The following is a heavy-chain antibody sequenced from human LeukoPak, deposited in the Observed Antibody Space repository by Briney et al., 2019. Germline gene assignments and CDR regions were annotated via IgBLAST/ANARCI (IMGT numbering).Heavy chain of an antibody. CDR1: GGSVSSGSYY. D-gene: IGHD3-9*01. CDR3: ARSRAGLT. Sequence: SETLSLTCTVSGGSVSSGSYYWSWIRQPPGKGLEWIGYIYYSGSTNYNPSLKSRVTLSLDTSKNQFSLNLRSVTAADTAVYYCARSRAGLTWGQGTLVTVSS. V-gene: IGHV4-61*01. J-gene: IGHJ4*02. CDR2: IYYSGST.